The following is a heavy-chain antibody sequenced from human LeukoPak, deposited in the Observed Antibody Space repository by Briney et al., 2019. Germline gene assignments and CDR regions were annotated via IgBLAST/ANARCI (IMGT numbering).Heavy chain of an antibody. J-gene: IGHJ6*03. V-gene: IGHV1-69*06. CDR3: VRDRWTMVALGGCYCFYLHV. D-gene: IGHD4/OR15-4a*01. CDR1: GGTFTSYA. CDR2: IIPISGTA. Sequence: ASVKVSCKASGGTFTSYAISWVRQAPGHGLEWMGGIIPISGTANYAQKLPGRVTITPDKSTSTAYLELSSLRSEDTPAYFCVRDRWTMVALGGCYCFYLHVWGKGTTVPLSS.